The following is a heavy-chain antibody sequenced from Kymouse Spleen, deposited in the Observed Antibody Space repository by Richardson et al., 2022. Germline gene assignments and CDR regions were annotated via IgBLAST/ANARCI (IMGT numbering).Heavy chain of an antibody. D-gene: IGHD3-9*01. J-gene: IGHJ3*02. V-gene: IGHV3-15*01. CDR2: IKSKTDGGTT. CDR3: TTDHLDFDWYHDAFDI. CDR1: GFTFSNAW. Sequence: EVQLVESGGGLVKPGGSLRLSCAASGFTFSNAWMSWVRQAPGKGLEWVGRIKSKTDGGTTDYAAPVKGRFTISRDDSKNTLYLQMNSLKTEDTAVYYCTTDHLDFDWYHDAFDIWGQGTMVTVSS.